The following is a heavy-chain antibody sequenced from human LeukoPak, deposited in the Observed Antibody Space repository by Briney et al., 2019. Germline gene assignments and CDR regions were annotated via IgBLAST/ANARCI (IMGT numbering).Heavy chain of an antibody. CDR2: IYYSGSA. CDR3: ARAAARDYYYDSSGYYDY. CDR1: GGSISSYY. J-gene: IGHJ4*02. V-gene: IGHV4-59*01. D-gene: IGHD3-22*01. Sequence: SETLSLTCTVSGGSISSYYWSWIRQPPGKGLEWIGYIYYSGSANFNPSLKSRVTISVDTSKNQFSLKLSSVTAADTAVYYCARAAARDYYYDSSGYYDYWGQGTLVTVSS.